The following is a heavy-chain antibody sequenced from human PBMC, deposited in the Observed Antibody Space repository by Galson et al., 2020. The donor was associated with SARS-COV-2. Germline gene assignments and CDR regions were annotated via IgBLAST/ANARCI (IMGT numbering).Heavy chain of an antibody. J-gene: IGHJ4*02. Sequence: ASETLSLTCTVSGGSISSGGYYWSWIRQHPGKGLEWIGYVYNGGRTSYNPSFKSRVTISGDTSKNQFSLELSSVTAADTAIYYCARSRYYGSGPQVNWGQGTLGTVSS. CDR1: GGSISSGGYY. V-gene: IGHV4-31*03. CDR2: VYNGGRT. D-gene: IGHD3-10*01. CDR3: ARSRYYGSGPQVN.